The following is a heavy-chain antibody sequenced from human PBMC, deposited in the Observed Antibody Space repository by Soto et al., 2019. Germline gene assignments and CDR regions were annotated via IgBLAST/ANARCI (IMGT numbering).Heavy chain of an antibody. V-gene: IGHV1-69*01. CDR3: AGPAYLAPMTYYYGMDV. Sequence: QVQLVQSGAEVKKPGSSVKVSCKASGGTFSSYAISCVRQSPGQGLECMGGIIPIFGTANYAQKFQGRVTITADESTSTAYMELSSLRSEDTAVYYCAGPAYLAPMTYYYGMDVWGQGTTVTVSS. D-gene: IGHD3-16*01. CDR2: IIPIFGTA. J-gene: IGHJ6*02. CDR1: GGTFSSYA.